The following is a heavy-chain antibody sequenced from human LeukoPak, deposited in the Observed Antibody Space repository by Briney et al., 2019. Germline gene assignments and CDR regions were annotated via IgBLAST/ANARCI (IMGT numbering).Heavy chain of an antibody. Sequence: GGSLRLSCAASGFTFSSYSMNWVRQAPGKGLEWVSYISSSSSTIYYADSVKGRFTISRDNAKNSLYLQMNSLGDEDTAVYYCARDEYSSSWYEYFQHWGQGTLVTVPS. CDR2: ISSSSSTI. CDR3: ARDEYSSSWYEYFQH. CDR1: GFTFSSYS. V-gene: IGHV3-48*02. J-gene: IGHJ1*01. D-gene: IGHD6-13*01.